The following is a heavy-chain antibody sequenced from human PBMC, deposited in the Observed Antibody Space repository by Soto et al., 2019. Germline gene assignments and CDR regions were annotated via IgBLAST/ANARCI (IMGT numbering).Heavy chain of an antibody. CDR3: ARNVGYCRGGSCYSGYYYGMDV. Sequence: SETLSLTCTVSGGSISSYYWSWIRQPAGKGLEWIGRIYTSGSTNYNPSLKSRVTMSVDTSKNQFSLKLSSVTAADTAVYYCARNVGYCRGGSCYSGYYYGMDVWGQGTTVTGYS. V-gene: IGHV4-4*07. J-gene: IGHJ6*02. CDR1: GGSISSYY. CDR2: IYTSGST. D-gene: IGHD2-15*01.